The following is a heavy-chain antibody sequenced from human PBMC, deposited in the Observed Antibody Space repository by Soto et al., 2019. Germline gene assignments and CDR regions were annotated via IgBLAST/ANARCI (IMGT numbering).Heavy chain of an antibody. V-gene: IGHV3-48*01. Sequence: EVQLVESGGGLVQPGGSLRLSCAASGFTFSAYSMSWVRQAPGKGLEWVSYISSTANTIYYADSVKGRFTISRDNAKHSLSLHMNSLSAEDTAVYYCARDRGCSGGICYRDLDYWGPGTQVTVSS. J-gene: IGHJ4*02. CDR2: ISSTANTI. CDR1: GFTFSAYS. D-gene: IGHD2-15*01. CDR3: ARDRGCSGGICYRDLDY.